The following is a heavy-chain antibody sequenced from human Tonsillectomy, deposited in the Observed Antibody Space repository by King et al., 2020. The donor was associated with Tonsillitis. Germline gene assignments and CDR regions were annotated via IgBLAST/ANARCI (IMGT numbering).Heavy chain of an antibody. Sequence: QLVQSGAEVKKPGASVKVSCKASGYTFTGYYMHWVRQAPGQGLEGMGWINPNSGGTNYAQKFQGRVNMTRDTSISTAYMELSRLRSDDTAVYYCAREPYSSSWDDAFDIWGQGTMVTVSS. J-gene: IGHJ3*02. V-gene: IGHV1-2*02. CDR3: AREPYSSSWDDAFDI. D-gene: IGHD6-13*01. CDR1: GYTFTGYY. CDR2: INPNSGGT.